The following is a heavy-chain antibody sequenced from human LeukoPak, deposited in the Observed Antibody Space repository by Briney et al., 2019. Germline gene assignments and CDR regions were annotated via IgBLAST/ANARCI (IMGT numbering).Heavy chain of an antibody. Sequence: SETLSLTCTVSGGSIRTYYWSWIRQPPGKGLEWIGYINYSGNTKYNPSLKSRVTILVDTSKNQFSLKLSSVTAADTAVYYCAVGLPHAFDIWGQGTMVTVSS. CDR1: GGSIRTYY. J-gene: IGHJ3*02. CDR2: INYSGNT. CDR3: AVGLPHAFDI. D-gene: IGHD5-12*01. V-gene: IGHV4-59*08.